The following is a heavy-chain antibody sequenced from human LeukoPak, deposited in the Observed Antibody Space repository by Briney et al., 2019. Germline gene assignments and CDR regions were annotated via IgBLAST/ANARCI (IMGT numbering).Heavy chain of an antibody. CDR1: GYTFTGYY. J-gene: IGHJ3*02. CDR2: INPNSGGT. Sequence: ASVKVSCKASGYTFTGYYMHWVRQAPGQGLEWMGWINPNSGGTNYAQKFQGRVTMTRDTSISTAYMELSRLRSDDTAVYYCARSKRYSGYDLDHAFDIWGQGTMVTVSS. V-gene: IGHV1-2*02. CDR3: ARSKRYSGYDLDHAFDI. D-gene: IGHD5-12*01.